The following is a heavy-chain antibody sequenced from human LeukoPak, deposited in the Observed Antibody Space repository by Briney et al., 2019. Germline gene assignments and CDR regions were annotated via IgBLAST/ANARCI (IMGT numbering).Heavy chain of an antibody. V-gene: IGHV4-59*12. J-gene: IGHJ5*02. CDR3: ARVKYRSSWYEGDWFDP. CDR2: IYHNGRT. D-gene: IGHD6-13*01. Sequence: SETLCLTCTVSGGSISSYYWSWIRQPPGKGLDWIGFIYHNGRTDYNPSLKSRVTISVDTSKNQFSLKLSSVTAADTAVYYCARVKYRSSWYEGDWFDPWGQGTLVTVSS. CDR1: GGSISSYY.